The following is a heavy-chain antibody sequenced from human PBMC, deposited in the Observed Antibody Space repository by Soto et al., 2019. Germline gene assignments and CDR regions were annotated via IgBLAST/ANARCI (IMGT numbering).Heavy chain of an antibody. CDR1: GFTFSSYA. Sequence: GGSLRLSCAASGFTFSSYAMRWVRQAPGKGLEWVAVISYDGSNKYYADSVKGRFTISRDNSKNTLYLQMNSLRAEDTAVYYCATVPYYYDSSGYITDAFDIWGQGTMVTVSS. V-gene: IGHV3-30-3*01. J-gene: IGHJ3*02. D-gene: IGHD3-22*01. CDR2: ISYDGSNK. CDR3: ATVPYYYDSSGYITDAFDI.